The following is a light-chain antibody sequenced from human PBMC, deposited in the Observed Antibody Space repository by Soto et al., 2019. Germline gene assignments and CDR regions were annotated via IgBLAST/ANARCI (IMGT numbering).Light chain of an antibody. CDR1: SSDVVTYNL. CDR3: YSFAGSTTFSYV. Sequence: QSVLTQPASVSGSPGQSISISCTGTSSDVVTYNLVSWYQQHPGKAPTVLIYEGTKRPSGVSNRFSGSKSGNTACLTISGLQTEGEADYPCYSFAGSTTFSYVFGPGTKVTVL. V-gene: IGLV2-23*03. J-gene: IGLJ1*01. CDR2: EGT.